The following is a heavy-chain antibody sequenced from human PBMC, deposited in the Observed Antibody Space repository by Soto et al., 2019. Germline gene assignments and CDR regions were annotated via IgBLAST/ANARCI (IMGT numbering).Heavy chain of an antibody. CDR1: GFTFSSYG. D-gene: IGHD3-16*01. CDR2: ISYDGTNK. Sequence: QVQLVESGGGVVQPGRSLRLSCAASGFTFSSYGMHWVRQAPGKGLEWVAVISYDGTNKYYADSVKGRFTISRDKSKNTLCLQMGSLRAEDTAVYYCAKAQLGIGGGFDFWGQGTLVTVSS. V-gene: IGHV3-30*18. J-gene: IGHJ4*02. CDR3: AKAQLGIGGGFDF.